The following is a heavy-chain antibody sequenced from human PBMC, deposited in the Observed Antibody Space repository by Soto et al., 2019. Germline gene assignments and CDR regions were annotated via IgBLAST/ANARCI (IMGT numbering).Heavy chain of an antibody. D-gene: IGHD3-10*01. J-gene: IGHJ6*02. V-gene: IGHV3-30*18. CDR3: AKAAYGSGSYLHYGMDV. Sequence: QVQLVESGGGVVQPGRSLRLSCAASGFTFSSYGMHWFRQAPGKGLEWVAVISYDGSNKYYADSVKGRFTISRDNSKNTLYLQMNSLRAEDTAVYYCAKAAYGSGSYLHYGMDVWGQGTTVTVSS. CDR1: GFTFSSYG. CDR2: ISYDGSNK.